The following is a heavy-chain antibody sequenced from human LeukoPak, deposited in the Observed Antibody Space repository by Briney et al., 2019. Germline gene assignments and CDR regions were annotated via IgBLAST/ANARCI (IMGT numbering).Heavy chain of an antibody. D-gene: IGHD5-18*01. CDR2: ISGSGGST. CDR3: AKGVASRGYTYVAN. CDR1: AFTFRSYA. Sequence: GGSLRLSCAASAFTFRSYAMVWVRQAPGKGLEWVSTISGSGGSTYYSDSAKGRFTISRDNSNNTLYLQMNSLRAGDTAVYYCAKGVASRGYTYVANWGQGTLVTVTS. J-gene: IGHJ4*02. V-gene: IGHV3-23*01.